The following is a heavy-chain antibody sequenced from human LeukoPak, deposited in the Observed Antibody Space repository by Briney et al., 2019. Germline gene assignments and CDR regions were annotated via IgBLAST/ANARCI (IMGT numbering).Heavy chain of an antibody. J-gene: IGHJ3*02. CDR3: ARRAYYYDSSGYKGVPRIAFDI. Sequence: PSETLSLTCTVSGGSISSYYWSWIRQPPGEGLEWIGYIYYSGSTNYNPSLKSRVTISVDTSKNQFSLTLSSVTAADTAVYYCARRAYYYDSSGYKGVPRIAFDIWGQGTMVTVSS. V-gene: IGHV4-59*08. D-gene: IGHD3-22*01. CDR1: GGSISSYY. CDR2: IYYSGST.